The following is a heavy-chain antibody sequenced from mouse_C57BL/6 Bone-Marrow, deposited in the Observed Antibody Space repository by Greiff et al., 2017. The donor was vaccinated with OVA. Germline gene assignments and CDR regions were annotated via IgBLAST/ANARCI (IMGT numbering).Heavy chain of an antibody. V-gene: IGHV1-64*01. CDR2: IHPNSGST. J-gene: IGHJ3*01. D-gene: IGHD3-3*01. CDR3: ARRGDVAWFSY. CDR1: GYTFTSYW. Sequence: QVQLQQPGAELVKPGASVKLSCKASGYTFTSYWMHWVKQRPGQGLEWIGMIHPNSGSTNYNEKFKSKATLTVDKSSSTAYMQLSSLTSEDSAVXYCARRGDVAWFSYWGQGTLVTVSA.